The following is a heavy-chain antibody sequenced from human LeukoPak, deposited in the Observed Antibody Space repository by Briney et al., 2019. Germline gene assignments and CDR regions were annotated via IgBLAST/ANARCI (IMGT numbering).Heavy chain of an antibody. CDR2: IYHSGST. V-gene: IGHV4-38-2*02. CDR1: GYSISSGYY. Sequence: TSETLSLTCTVSGYSISSGYYWGWIRQPPGKGLEWIGSIYHSGSTYYNPSLKSRVTISVDTSKNQFSLKLSSVTAADTAVYYCARAGLKARYSYGHGGYFQHWGQGTLVTVSS. D-gene: IGHD5-18*01. J-gene: IGHJ1*01. CDR3: ARAGLKARYSYGHGGYFQH.